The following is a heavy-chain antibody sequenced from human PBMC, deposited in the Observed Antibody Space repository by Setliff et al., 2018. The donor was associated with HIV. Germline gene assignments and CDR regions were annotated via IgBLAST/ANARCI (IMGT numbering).Heavy chain of an antibody. Sequence: ASVKVSCKASGYTFSDYYMHWVRQAPGQGLEWMGWINPNSGGTNYAQKFQGRVTMTRDTSISTAYMELSRLKSDDAAVYYCAREGISGSYFDYWGLGTLVTVSS. CDR1: GYTFSDYY. CDR3: AREGISGSYFDY. V-gene: IGHV1-2*02. D-gene: IGHD1-26*01. CDR2: INPNSGGT. J-gene: IGHJ4*02.